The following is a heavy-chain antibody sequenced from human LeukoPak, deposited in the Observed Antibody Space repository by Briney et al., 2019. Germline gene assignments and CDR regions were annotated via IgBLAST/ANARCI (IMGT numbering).Heavy chain of an antibody. D-gene: IGHD3-22*01. CDR2: IYHSGST. V-gene: IGHV4-30-2*01. Sequence: PSETLSLTCAVSGGPISSGGYSWSWIRQPPGKGLEWIGYIYHSGSTYYNPSLKSRVTISVDRSKNQFSLKLSSVTAADTAVYYCARESTYYYDSRGAFDIWGQGTMVTVSS. CDR3: ARESTYYYDSRGAFDI. J-gene: IGHJ3*02. CDR1: GGPISSGGYS.